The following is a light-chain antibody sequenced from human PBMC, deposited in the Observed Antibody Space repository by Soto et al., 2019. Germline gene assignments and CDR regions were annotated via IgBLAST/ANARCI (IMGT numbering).Light chain of an antibody. CDR1: QSVLYSSNNKNY. CDR3: XQXXSTPHIT. CDR2: WAS. J-gene: IGKJ3*01. Sequence: DIVMTQSPDSLAVSLGERATINCKSSQSVLYSSNNKNYLAWYQQKPGQPPKLLIYWASTRESGVPDRFSGSGSGTDFTLTISSLQAEDVAVYYCXQXXSTPHITFXPGTKVDIK. V-gene: IGKV4-1*01.